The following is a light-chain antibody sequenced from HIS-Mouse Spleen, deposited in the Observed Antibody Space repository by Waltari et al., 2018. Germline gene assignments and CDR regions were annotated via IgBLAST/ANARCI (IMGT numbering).Light chain of an antibody. CDR3: YSTDSSGNHRV. J-gene: IGLJ2*01. CDR1: ALRKKY. Sequence: SYELTQPPSVSVSPGQTARITCSGDALRKKYAYWYQQKSGQAPVLVIYEDSKRPSGIPGRFSGSSSGTMATLTISGAQVEDEADYYCYSTDSSGNHRVFGGGTKLTVL. CDR2: EDS. V-gene: IGLV3-10*01.